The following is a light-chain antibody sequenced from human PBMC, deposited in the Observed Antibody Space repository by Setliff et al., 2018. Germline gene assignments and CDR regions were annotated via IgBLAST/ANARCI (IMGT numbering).Light chain of an antibody. CDR3: MSYTTIRTYV. J-gene: IGLJ1*01. CDR2: EVS. CDR1: SSDVGAYSH. Sequence: QSALTQPASVSGSPGQSITISCAGTSSDVGAYSHVSWYQQYPGKAPKLMISEVSNRPSGVSYRFSGSKSGNTASLTISGLQAEDEADYHCMSYTTIRTYVFGTGTKVTVL. V-gene: IGLV2-14*01.